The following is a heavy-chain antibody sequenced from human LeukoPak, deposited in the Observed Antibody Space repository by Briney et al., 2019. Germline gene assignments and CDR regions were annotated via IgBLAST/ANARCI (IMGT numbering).Heavy chain of an antibody. J-gene: IGHJ6*03. CDR3: ARHAVAAAGFYYYYYVDV. D-gene: IGHD6-13*01. V-gene: IGHV4-4*09. CDR2: IYTSGST. CDR1: GGSISSYY. Sequence: PSETLSLTCTVSGGSISSYYWSWIRQPPGKGLEWIGYIYTSGSTNYNPSLKSRVTISVDTSKNQYSLKLSSVTAADTAVYYCARHAVAAAGFYYYYYVDVWGKGTTVTVSS.